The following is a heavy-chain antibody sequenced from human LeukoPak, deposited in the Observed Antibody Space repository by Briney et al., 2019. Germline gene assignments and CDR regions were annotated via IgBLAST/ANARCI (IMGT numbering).Heavy chain of an antibody. D-gene: IGHD2-21*02. V-gene: IGHV3-53*01. CDR1: GFTVSSNY. J-gene: IGHJ4*02. CDR3: ARVAYCAGDCHHMDS. CDR2: IYSDNT. Sequence: GGSLRLSCAASGFTVSSNYMSWVRQAPGKGLEWVSFIYSDNTHYSDSVKGRFTISRDNSKNTLYLQMNSLRAEDTAVYYCARVAYCAGDCHHMDSWGQGTLVTVSS.